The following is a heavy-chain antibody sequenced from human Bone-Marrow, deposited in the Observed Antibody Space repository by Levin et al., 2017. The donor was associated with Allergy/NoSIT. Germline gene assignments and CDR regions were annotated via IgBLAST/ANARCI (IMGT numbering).Heavy chain of an antibody. CDR2: ISYDGSNK. D-gene: IGHD6-13*01. Sequence: GGSLRLSCAASGFTFSSYGMHWVRQAPGKGLEWVAVISYDGSNKYYADSVKGRFTISRDNSKNTLYLQMNSLRAEDTAVYYCAKPIAAADPGFDYWGQGTLVTVSS. J-gene: IGHJ4*02. V-gene: IGHV3-30*18. CDR1: GFTFSSYG. CDR3: AKPIAAADPGFDY.